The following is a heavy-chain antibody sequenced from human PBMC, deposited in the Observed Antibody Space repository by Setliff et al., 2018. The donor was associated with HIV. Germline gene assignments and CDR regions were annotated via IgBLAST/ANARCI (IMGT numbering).Heavy chain of an antibody. V-gene: IGHV1-2*02. CDR3: ALANIVSTARWNH. Sequence: ASVKVSCKTSEYIFSAYYVHWLRRAPGQGLEWMGWMNYSNGNTNYAEKFQGRVTMTRDTSTSTVYMDLNRLTSDDTAVYYCALANIVSTARWNHWGRGTLVTVSS. CDR2: MNYSNGNT. D-gene: IGHD3-16*02. CDR1: EYIFSAYY. J-gene: IGHJ5*02.